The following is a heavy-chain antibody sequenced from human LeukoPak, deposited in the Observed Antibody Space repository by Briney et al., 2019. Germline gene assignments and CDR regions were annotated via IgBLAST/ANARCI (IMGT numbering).Heavy chain of an antibody. V-gene: IGHV4-34*01. J-gene: IGHJ4*02. D-gene: IGHD6-19*01. CDR1: GGSFSGYY. CDR2: INHSGST. Sequence: PSETLSLTCAVYGGSFSGYYWSWIRQPPGKGLEWIGEINHSGSTNYNPSLKSRVIISVDTSKNQFSLKLSSVTAADTAVYYCATVAVAGNTKSDYWGQGTLVTVSS. CDR3: ATVAVAGNTKSDY.